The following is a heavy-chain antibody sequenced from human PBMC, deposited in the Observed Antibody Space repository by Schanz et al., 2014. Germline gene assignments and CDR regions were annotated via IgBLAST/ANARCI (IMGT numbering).Heavy chain of an antibody. CDR2: ISGSGGST. CDR3: AKGRFGELSAFDI. V-gene: IGHV3-23*04. J-gene: IGHJ3*02. Sequence: EVQLVESGGGLIQPGGSLRLSCAASGFGFSSYSMNWVRQAPGKGLEWVSAISGSGGSTYYADSVKGRFTISRDNSKNTLYLQMNSLRAEDTAVYYCAKGRFGELSAFDIWGRGTMVTVSS. D-gene: IGHD3-10*01. CDR1: GFGFSSYS.